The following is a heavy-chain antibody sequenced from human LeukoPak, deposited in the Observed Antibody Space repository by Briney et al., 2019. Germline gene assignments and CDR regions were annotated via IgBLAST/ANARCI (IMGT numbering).Heavy chain of an antibody. J-gene: IGHJ6*02. CDR2: IYHSGST. V-gene: IGHV4-4*02. D-gene: IGHD2-2*01. CDR3: ARGIRRYSCSSTSCQGRYYYYGMDV. Sequence: SGTLSLTCAVSGGSISSSNWWSWVRQPPGKGLEWIGEIYHSGSTNYNPSLKSRVTISVDTSKNQFSLKLSSVTAADTAVYYCARGIRRYSCSSTSCQGRYYYYGMDVWGQGTTATVSS. CDR1: GGSISSSNW.